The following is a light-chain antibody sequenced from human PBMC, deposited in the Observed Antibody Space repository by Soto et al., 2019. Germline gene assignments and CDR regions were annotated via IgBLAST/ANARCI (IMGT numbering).Light chain of an antibody. J-gene: IGKJ5*01. CDR1: QTVGTY. CDR2: DAS. CDR3: QQRNNWPRIT. V-gene: IGKV3-11*01. Sequence: PGETATLSCRASQTVGTYLAWYQQKPGQDPRLLISDASNRATGVPTRFSGSGSGTDFTLTISSLEPEDFAVYFCQQRNNWPRITFGQGTRLEIK.